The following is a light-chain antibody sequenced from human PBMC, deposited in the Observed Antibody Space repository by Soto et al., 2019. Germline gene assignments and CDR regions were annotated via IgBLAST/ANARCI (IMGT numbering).Light chain of an antibody. Sequence: EIVLTQSPGTLSLSPGERATLSCRASQSVSRSFLAWYQQKPGQAPRLLIYGASSRATGIPDRFSGSGSGTDFTLTINRLEPEDLALYYCQQYGSSPTFGQGTKVEIK. CDR3: QQYGSSPT. CDR2: GAS. V-gene: IGKV3-20*01. CDR1: QSVSRSF. J-gene: IGKJ1*01.